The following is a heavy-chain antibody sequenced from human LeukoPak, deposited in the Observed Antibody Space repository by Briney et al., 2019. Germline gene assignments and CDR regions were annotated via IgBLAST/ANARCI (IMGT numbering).Heavy chain of an antibody. CDR3: ARGRVIEGGPQIPYFYYYYYMDV. CDR1: GDSISGYY. CDR2: IYSSGST. V-gene: IGHV4-4*07. D-gene: IGHD3-22*01. J-gene: IGHJ6*03. Sequence: SETLSLTCTVSGDSISGYYWSWIRQPAGKGLEWIGRIYSSGSTNYNPSLKSPVTMSIDTSKNQFSLKVTSVTAADTAVYFCARGRVIEGGPQIPYFYYYYYMDVWGKGTTVTVSS.